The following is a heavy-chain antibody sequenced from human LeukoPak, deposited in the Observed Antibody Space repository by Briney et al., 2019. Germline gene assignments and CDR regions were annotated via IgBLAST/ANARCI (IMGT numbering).Heavy chain of an antibody. CDR1: GGSINDNY. J-gene: IGHJ6*03. CDR2: VYYTGST. Sequence: SETLSLTCTVSGGSINDNYWSWIRQPPGKGLEWIGCVYYTGSTNYNPSLKSRVTISIDISKNQFFLKLTSVTAADTAFYYCARMGTSSSSWYSEYYYYYYMDVWGKGTTVTVSS. D-gene: IGHD6-13*01. V-gene: IGHV4-59*08. CDR3: ARMGTSSSSWYSEYYYYYYMDV.